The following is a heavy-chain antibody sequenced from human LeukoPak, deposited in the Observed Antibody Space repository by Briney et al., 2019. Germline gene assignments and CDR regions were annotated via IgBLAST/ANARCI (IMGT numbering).Heavy chain of an antibody. D-gene: IGHD3-3*01. J-gene: IGHJ5*02. Sequence: PSETLSLTCTVSGGSISSSSYFWGWIRQPPGKGLEWIGSIYYSGSTYYNPSLKSRVTISVDTSKNQFSLKLSSLTAADTAVYDCARLLGTYYDFWSGFYWFDPWGQGTPVTVSS. CDR2: IYYSGST. V-gene: IGHV4-39*01. CDR3: ARLLGTYYDFWSGFYWFDP. CDR1: GGSISSSSYF.